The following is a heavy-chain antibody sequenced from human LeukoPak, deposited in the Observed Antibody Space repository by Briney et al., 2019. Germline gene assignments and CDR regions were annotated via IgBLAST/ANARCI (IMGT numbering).Heavy chain of an antibody. CDR1: GGTFSSYA. V-gene: IGHV1-8*02. J-gene: IGHJ4*02. D-gene: IGHD2-2*01. CDR2: MNPNSGNT. CDR3: ARGYHQLVRTNHY. Sequence: ASVKVSCKASGGTFSSYAINWVRQATGQGLEWMGWMNPNSGNTGYAQKFQGRVTMTRNTSISTAYMELSSLRSEDTAVYYCARGYHQLVRTNHYWGQGTQVTVSS.